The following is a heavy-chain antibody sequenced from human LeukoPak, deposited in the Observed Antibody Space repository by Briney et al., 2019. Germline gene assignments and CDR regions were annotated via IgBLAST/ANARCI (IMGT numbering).Heavy chain of an antibody. CDR2: ISSSSSYI. D-gene: IGHD3-16*01. CDR3: ARAVGAYSSTLYGMDV. CDR1: GLTFSSYR. Sequence: GGSLRLSCAASGLTFSSYRMNWVRQAPGKGLEWVSSISSSSSYIYYADSVKGRFTISRDNAKNSLYLQMNSLRAEDTAVYYLARAVGAYSSTLYGMDVWGQGTTVTVSS. J-gene: IGHJ6*02. V-gene: IGHV3-21*01.